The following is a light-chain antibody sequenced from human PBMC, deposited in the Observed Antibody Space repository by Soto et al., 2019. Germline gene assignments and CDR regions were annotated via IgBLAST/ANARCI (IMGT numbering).Light chain of an antibody. CDR1: SSNIGAGYY. J-gene: IGLJ1*01. Sequence: QSVLTQPPSVSGAPGQRVTISCTGSSSNIGAGYYVHWYQQLPGTAPKLLIYGNSNRPSGVPDRFSGSKSGTSASLAITGLQAEDEADYYCQSYDSSLSVVFGTGTKLTVL. V-gene: IGLV1-40*01. CDR3: QSYDSSLSVV. CDR2: GNS.